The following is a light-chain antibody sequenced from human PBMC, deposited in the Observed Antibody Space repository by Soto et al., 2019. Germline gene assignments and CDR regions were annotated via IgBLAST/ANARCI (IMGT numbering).Light chain of an antibody. CDR2: GGS. CDR1: QGISSTS. Sequence: EIVLTQSPGTLSLSPGERATLSCRASQGISSTSLAWYQQKPGQAPRLLIYGGSSRATGIPDRFSGSGSGTDFTLSISRLEPEDFVVYYCQQYGSSPPWMFGQGTKVEIK. CDR3: QQYGSSPPWM. V-gene: IGKV3-20*01. J-gene: IGKJ1*01.